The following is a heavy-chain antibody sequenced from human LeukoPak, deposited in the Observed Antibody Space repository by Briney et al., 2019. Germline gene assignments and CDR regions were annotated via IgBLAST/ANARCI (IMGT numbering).Heavy chain of an antibody. V-gene: IGHV3-23*01. CDR1: GFTFSSYA. CDR3: AKAREIGTRRCFDY. CDR2: ISSSGGST. D-gene: IGHD1-1*01. J-gene: IGHJ4*02. Sequence: PGGSLRLSCAASGFTFSSYAMSWVRQAPGKGLEWVSAISSSGGSTYYADSVKGRFTISRDNSKNTLYLQMNSLRAEDTAVYYCAKAREIGTRRCFDYWGQGTLVTVSS.